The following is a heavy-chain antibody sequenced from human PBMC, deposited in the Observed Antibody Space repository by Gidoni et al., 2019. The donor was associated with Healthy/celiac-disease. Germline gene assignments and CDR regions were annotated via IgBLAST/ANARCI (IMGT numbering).Heavy chain of an antibody. Sequence: QVQLQQWGAGLLKPSETLSVTCAVYGGAFSGYYWSWIRQHPGKGLEWIGEINHSGSTNYNPSLKSRVTIAVDTSKNQVSLKLSSGTAADTAVYYCASYVWMYYFDYWGQGTMVTVSS. CDR3: ASYVWMYYFDY. V-gene: IGHV4-34*01. D-gene: IGHD3-16*01. CDR2: INHSGST. J-gene: IGHJ4*02. CDR1: GGAFSGYY.